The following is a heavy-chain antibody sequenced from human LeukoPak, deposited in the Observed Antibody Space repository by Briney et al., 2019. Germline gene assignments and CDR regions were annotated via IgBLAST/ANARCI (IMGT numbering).Heavy chain of an antibody. V-gene: IGHV4-39*07. CDR1: GGSISSGGVY. D-gene: IGHD5-18*01. Sequence: PSETLSLTCIVSGGSISSGGVYWGWIRQPPGKGLEWIGSIYYSGSTYYNPSLKSRVTISIDTSKNQFSLKLSSVTAADTAIYYCARTYVDTAMVGNNWFDPWGQGTLVAVSS. CDR3: ARTYVDTAMVGNNWFDP. J-gene: IGHJ5*02. CDR2: IYYSGST.